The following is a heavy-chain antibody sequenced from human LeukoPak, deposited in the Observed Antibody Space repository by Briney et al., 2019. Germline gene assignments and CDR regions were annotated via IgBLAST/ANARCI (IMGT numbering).Heavy chain of an antibody. D-gene: IGHD4/OR15-4a*01. CDR3: AKDAGALCDY. Sequence: GGSLRLSCAASGFTFSSYAMHWVRQAPGKGLEWVAFIRYDGSTKYYADSVKGRFTISRDNSKNTLYLQMNSLRAEDTAVYYCAKDAGALCDYWGQGTLVTVSS. CDR1: GFTFSSYA. V-gene: IGHV3-30*02. CDR2: IRYDGSTK. J-gene: IGHJ4*02.